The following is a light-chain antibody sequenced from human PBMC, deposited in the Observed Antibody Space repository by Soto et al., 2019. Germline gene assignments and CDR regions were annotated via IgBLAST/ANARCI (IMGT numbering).Light chain of an antibody. J-gene: IGLJ2*01. CDR1: GSDVGGYNY. CDR3: SSYTSASTPLV. V-gene: IGLV2-14*01. CDR2: DVS. Sequence: QSVLTQPASVSGSPGQSITISCTGTGSDVGGYNYVSWYQQHPGKAPKVMIYDVSNRSSGVSNRFSGSKSGNTASLTISGLQAEDEADYYCSSYTSASTPLVFGGGTKLTVL.